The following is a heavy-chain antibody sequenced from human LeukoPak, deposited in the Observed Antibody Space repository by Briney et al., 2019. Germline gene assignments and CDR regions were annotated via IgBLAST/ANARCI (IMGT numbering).Heavy chain of an antibody. J-gene: IGHJ4*02. CDR2: IYYSGST. D-gene: IGHD6-19*01. CDR3: ARSGIAVADSFDY. CDR1: GGSISSYY. V-gene: IGHV4-59*08. Sequence: SETLSLTCTVSGGSISSYYWSWIRQPPGKGLEWIGYIYYSGSTNYNPSLKSRVTISVDTSKNQFSLKLSSVTAADTAVYYCARSGIAVADSFDYWGQGTLVTVSS.